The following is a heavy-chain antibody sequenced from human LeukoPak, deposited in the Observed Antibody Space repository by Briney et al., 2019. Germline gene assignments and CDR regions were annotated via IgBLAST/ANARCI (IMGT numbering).Heavy chain of an antibody. J-gene: IGHJ5*01. CDR2: ISYDGSNK. V-gene: IGHV3-30*18. CDR1: GFTFSSYG. Sequence: GGSLRLSCAASGFTFSSYGMHWVRQAPGKGLEWVAVISYDGSNKYYADSVKGRFTISRDNSKNTLYLQMNSLRAEDKAVYYCAKDGGSSGWFDYWGQGTLVTVSS. CDR3: AKDGGSSGWFDY. D-gene: IGHD6-19*01.